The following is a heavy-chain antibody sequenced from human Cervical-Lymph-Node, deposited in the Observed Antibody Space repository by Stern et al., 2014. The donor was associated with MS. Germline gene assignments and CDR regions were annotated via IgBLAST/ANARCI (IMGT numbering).Heavy chain of an antibody. V-gene: IGHV4-38-2*02. CDR1: GYSISSGYY. J-gene: IGHJ4*02. CDR2: IYHSGST. Sequence: QVQLQESGPGLVKPSETLSLTCTVSGYSISSGYYWGWIRQPPGKGLEWIGRIYHSGSTYYTPSLKRRVTISVDTPKTQFSLKLSSVTAADTAVYYCARESGGDSSGWYARRPALLWGQGTLVTVSS. D-gene: IGHD6-19*01. CDR3: ARESGGDSSGWYARRPALL.